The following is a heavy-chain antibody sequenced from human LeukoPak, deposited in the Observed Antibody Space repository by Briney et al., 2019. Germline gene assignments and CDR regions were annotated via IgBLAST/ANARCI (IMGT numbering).Heavy chain of an antibody. CDR1: GFTFDDYT. CDR3: ARETRVD. V-gene: IGHV3-43*01. Sequence: GGSLRLSCAASGFTFDDYTMHWVRQAPGKGLEWVSLISWDGGSTYYADSVKGRFTISRDNSKNTLYLQMNSLRAEDTAVYYCARETRVDWGQGTLVTVSS. D-gene: IGHD4-17*01. J-gene: IGHJ4*02. CDR2: ISWDGGST.